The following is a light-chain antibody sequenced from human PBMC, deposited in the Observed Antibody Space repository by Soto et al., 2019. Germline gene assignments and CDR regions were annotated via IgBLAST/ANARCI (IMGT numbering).Light chain of an antibody. CDR2: EDN. V-gene: IGLV6-57*04. Sequence: NFMLTQPHSVSESPGKTVIISCTRSSGSIASNYVQWYQLRPGSAPTTVVYEDNQRPPGVPDRFSGSIDSSSNSASLTISGLQTVDDADYYCQSFNSSNVIFGGGTKLTVL. CDR3: QSFNSSNVI. J-gene: IGLJ2*01. CDR1: SGSIASNY.